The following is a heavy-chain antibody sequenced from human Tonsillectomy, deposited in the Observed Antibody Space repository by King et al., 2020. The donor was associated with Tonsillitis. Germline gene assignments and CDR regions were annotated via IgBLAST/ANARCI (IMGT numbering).Heavy chain of an antibody. CDR1: RFTFNNHG. D-gene: IGHD1-26*01. V-gene: IGHV3-30*18. CDR3: AKDPTDMGVSYYFDY. J-gene: IGHJ4*02. CDR2: ISYYGRNK. Sequence: VQLVESGGGVVQPGMSLRLSCAASRFTFNNHGMHWVRQAPGKGLEWVAVISYYGRNKYYADSVKGRFSISRDNSKHTLYLQMNSLRAEDTAVYYCAKDPTDMGVSYYFDYWGQGTLVTVSS.